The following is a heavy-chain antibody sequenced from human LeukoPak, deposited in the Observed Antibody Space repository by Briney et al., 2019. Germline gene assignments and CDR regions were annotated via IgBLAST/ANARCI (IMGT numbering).Heavy chain of an antibody. V-gene: IGHV3-48*01. CDR2: ISSSGSTM. CDR3: APYCSSPTCYEVYFDS. Sequence: PGGSLRLSCAASGFTFSTYSMNWLRQAPGKGLEWISYISSSGSTMYYADSVKGRFTISRDNAKNSLYLQVYSLRVEDTAVYYCAPYCSSPTCYEVYFDSWGQGTLVTVSS. J-gene: IGHJ4*02. CDR1: GFTFSTYS. D-gene: IGHD2-2*01.